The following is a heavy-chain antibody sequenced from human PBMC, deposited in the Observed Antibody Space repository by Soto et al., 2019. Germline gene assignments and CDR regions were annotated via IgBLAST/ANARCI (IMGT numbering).Heavy chain of an antibody. CDR3: ARATSHFLYYFDY. J-gene: IGHJ4*02. CDR1: GFTFTSSA. Sequence: GASVKVSCKASGFTFTSSAVQWVRQARGQRLEWIGWIVVGSGNTNYAQKFQERVTITRDMSTSTAYMELSSLRSEDTAVYYCARATSHFLYYFDYWGQGTLVTVSS. V-gene: IGHV1-58*01. CDR2: IVVGSGNT. D-gene: IGHD1-26*01.